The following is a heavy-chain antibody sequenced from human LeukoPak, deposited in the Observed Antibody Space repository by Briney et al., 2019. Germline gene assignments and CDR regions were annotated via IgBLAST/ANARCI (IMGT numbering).Heavy chain of an antibody. Sequence: SETLSLTCAVYGGSFSGYCWSWIRQPPGEGLEWIGEINHGGSTNYNPSLKSRLTISVDTSKNQFSLKLSSVTAADTAVYYCAREGVYYDILAAYYRPYYFDFWGQGTLVTVYS. D-gene: IGHD3-9*01. CDR3: AREGVYYDILAAYYRPYYFDF. J-gene: IGHJ4*02. CDR1: GGSFSGYC. V-gene: IGHV4-34*01. CDR2: INHGGST.